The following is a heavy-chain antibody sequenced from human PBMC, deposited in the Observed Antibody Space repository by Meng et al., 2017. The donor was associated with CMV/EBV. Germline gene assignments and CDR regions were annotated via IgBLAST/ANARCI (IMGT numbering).Heavy chain of an antibody. J-gene: IGHJ4*02. CDR1: GFTVSSNY. Sequence: EELLVVSGGRLVQPGGALRLSCTASGFTVSSNYMSWVRQAPGKGLEWISIIYGSGNTYYGDSVKGRFTISRDNSKNTLYLQMNSLRAEDTAVYYCAREIPQAWGYWGQGTLVTVSS. D-gene: IGHD2-21*01. CDR2: IYGSGNT. V-gene: IGHV3-66*01. CDR3: AREIPQAWGY.